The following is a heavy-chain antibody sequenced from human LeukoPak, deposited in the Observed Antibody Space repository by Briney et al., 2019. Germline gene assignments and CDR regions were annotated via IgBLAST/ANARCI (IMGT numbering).Heavy chain of an antibody. CDR2: IYYSGST. J-gene: IGHJ6*02. V-gene: IGHV4-61*01. Sequence: SETLSLTCTVSGGSVNSGSYYWNWIRQPPGKGLEWIGYIYYSGSTNYNPSLKSRVTISVDTSKNKFSLKLSSVTAADTAVYYCARVAARYVGMDVWGQGTTVTVSS. D-gene: IGHD6-6*01. CDR3: ARVAARYVGMDV. CDR1: GGSVNSGSYY.